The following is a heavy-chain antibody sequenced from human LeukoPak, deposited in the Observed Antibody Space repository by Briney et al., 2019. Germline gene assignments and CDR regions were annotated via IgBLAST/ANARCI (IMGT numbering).Heavy chain of an antibody. CDR1: GFTFDNYD. CDR2: ISNRRGST. J-gene: IGHJ4*02. CDR3: AKVWGPYTSSWYAYYFEN. D-gene: IGHD6-13*01. Sequence: QPGGSLRLSCAASGFTFDNYDLTWDRQVPGKGLEWVSAISNRRGSTYYADSVKGRFTISIDNSKKTLSLQMNSLRVEDTAVYFCAKVWGPYTSSWYAYYFENWGQGTLVTVSS. V-gene: IGHV3-23*01.